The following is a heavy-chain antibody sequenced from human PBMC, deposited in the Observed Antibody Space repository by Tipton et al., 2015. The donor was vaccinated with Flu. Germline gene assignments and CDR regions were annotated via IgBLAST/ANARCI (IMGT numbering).Heavy chain of an antibody. CDR3: ASQTDIAVAVSSGAFDI. Sequence: TLSLTCTVSGGSVSSGSYYWSWIRQPPGKGLEWIGYIYYSGSTNYNPSLKSRVTMSVDTSKNQFSLKLSSVTAADTAVYYCASQTDIAVAVSSGAFDIWGQGTMVTVSS. D-gene: IGHD6-19*01. CDR1: GGSVSSGSYY. CDR2: IYYSGST. J-gene: IGHJ3*02. V-gene: IGHV4-61*01.